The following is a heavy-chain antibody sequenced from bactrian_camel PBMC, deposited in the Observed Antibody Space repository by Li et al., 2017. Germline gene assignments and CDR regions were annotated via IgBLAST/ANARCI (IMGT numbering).Heavy chain of an antibody. V-gene: IGHV3S55*01. CDR1: GCTNRRCC. D-gene: IGHD3*01. CDR2: INENGRT. J-gene: IGHJ6*01. Sequence: QLVESGGGSVQAGGSLTLSCLVSGCTNRRCCMAWFRQGPAKERERVARINENGRTDVADSVKGRFTIAKDSDKSTLSLQMTNLKPEDKGMYYCAAKPPTGRTRCTDYCPDLMCDFGYIGQGTQVTVS. CDR3: AAKPPTGRTRCTDYCPDLMCDFGY.